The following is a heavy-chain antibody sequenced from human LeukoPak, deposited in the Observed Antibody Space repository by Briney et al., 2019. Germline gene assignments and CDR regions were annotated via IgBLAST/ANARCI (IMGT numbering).Heavy chain of an antibody. V-gene: IGHV4-38-2*02. CDR2: IYHRGST. J-gene: IGHJ4*02. CDR3: ASFRW. D-gene: IGHD4-23*01. Sequence: SETLSLTCTVSGYSISSGYYWGWIRQPPGKGLEWIGSIYHRGSTYYNPSLKSRVTISVDTSKNQFSLKLSSVAAADTAVYYCASFRWWGQGTLVTVSS. CDR1: GYSISSGYY.